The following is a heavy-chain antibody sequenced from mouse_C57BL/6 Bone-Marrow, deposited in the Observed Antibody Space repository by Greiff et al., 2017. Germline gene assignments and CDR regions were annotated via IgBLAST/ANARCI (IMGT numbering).Heavy chain of an antibody. CDR3: AKNHDYYWYFDV. D-gene: IGHD2-4*01. CDR1: GFSLTSYG. V-gene: IGHV2-5*01. Sequence: VKLMESGPGLVQPSQSLSITCTVSGFSLTSYGVHWVRQSPGKGLEWLGVIWRGGSTDYNAAFMSRLSITKDNSKSQVFFKMNSLQADDTAIYYCAKNHDYYWYFDVWGTGTTVTVSS. CDR2: IWRGGST. J-gene: IGHJ1*03.